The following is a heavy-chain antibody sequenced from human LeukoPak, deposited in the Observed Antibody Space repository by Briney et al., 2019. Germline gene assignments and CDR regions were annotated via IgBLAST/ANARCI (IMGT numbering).Heavy chain of an antibody. D-gene: IGHD3-22*01. CDR1: GFXFRSYE. V-gene: IGHV3-48*03. CDR2: IDRSAGSV. Sequence: PGGSLRLSCAASGFXFRSYEMNWVRQAPGKGQEWVSYIDRSAGSVYYADSVKGRFTISRDNAKNSLYLEMSSLRAEDTALYYCARDSYDSSGYYSFDHWGQGTLVTVSS. J-gene: IGHJ4*02. CDR3: ARDSYDSSGYYSFDH.